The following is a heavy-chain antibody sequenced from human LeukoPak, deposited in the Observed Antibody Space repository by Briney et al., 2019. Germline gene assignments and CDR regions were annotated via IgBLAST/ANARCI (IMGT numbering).Heavy chain of an antibody. CDR1: GMTFRSYA. CDR3: ANPIVVVPAAIPRGVGY. Sequence: PGGSLRLSCGASGMTFRSYAMSWVRQAPGKGLDWVSSISGSGGSTYYADSVKGRFTISRDNSKNTLYLQMNSLRAEDTAVYYCANPIVVVPAAIPRGVGYWGQGTLVTVSS. J-gene: IGHJ4*02. V-gene: IGHV3-23*01. D-gene: IGHD2-2*01. CDR2: ISGSGGST.